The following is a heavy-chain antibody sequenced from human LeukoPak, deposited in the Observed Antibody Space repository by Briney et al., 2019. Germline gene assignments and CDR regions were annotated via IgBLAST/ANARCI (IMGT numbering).Heavy chain of an antibody. CDR2: INHSGST. CDR3: ARHSSMTTVTFDY. D-gene: IGHD4-17*01. V-gene: IGHV4-34*01. Sequence: KSSETLSLTCAVYGGSFSGYYWSWIRQPPGKGLEWIGEINHSGSTNYNPSLKSRVTISVDTSKNQFSLKLSSVTAADTAVYYCARHSSMTTVTFDYWGQGTLVIVSS. CDR1: GGSFSGYY. J-gene: IGHJ4*02.